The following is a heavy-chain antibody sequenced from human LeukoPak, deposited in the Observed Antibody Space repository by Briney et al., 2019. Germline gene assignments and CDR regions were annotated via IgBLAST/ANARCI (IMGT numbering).Heavy chain of an antibody. CDR2: INPNSGGT. V-gene: IGHV1-2*06. D-gene: IGHD3-22*01. Sequence: ASVKVSCKAPGYTFTGYYMHWVRQAPGQGLEWMGRINPNSGGTNYAQKFQGRVTMTRDTSISTAYMELSRLRSDDTAVYYCARYYYYDSSGYPDYWGQGTLVTVSS. CDR1: GYTFTGYY. J-gene: IGHJ4*02. CDR3: ARYYYYDSSGYPDY.